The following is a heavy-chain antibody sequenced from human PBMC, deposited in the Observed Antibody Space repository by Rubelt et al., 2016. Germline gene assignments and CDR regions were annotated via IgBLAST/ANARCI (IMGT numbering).Heavy chain of an antibody. J-gene: IGHJ6*02. D-gene: IGHD3-10*01. V-gene: IGHV3-30*04. CDR1: GFTFSSYA. Sequence: GSLRLSCAASGFTFSSYAMHWVRQAPGQGLEWVTCTSYDGINKYYADSVQGRFTISRDNSKSTLYLQMNSLRAEDTAVYYCARAPKYFGSGSYHYGMDVWGQGTTVTVSS. CDR2: TSYDGINK. CDR3: ARAPKYFGSGSYHYGMDV.